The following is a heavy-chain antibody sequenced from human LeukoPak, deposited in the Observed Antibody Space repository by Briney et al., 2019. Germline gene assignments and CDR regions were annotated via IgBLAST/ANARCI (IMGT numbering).Heavy chain of an antibody. Sequence: GGSLRLSCAASGFTFSSYGMHWVRQAPGKGLEWVAVISYDGSNKYYADSVKGRFTISRDNSKNTLYLQMNNLRAEDTAVYYCAKEVVATIAPYFDYWGQGTLVTVSS. CDR3: AKEVVATIAPYFDY. J-gene: IGHJ4*02. CDR2: ISYDGSNK. D-gene: IGHD5-12*01. CDR1: GFTFSSYG. V-gene: IGHV3-30*18.